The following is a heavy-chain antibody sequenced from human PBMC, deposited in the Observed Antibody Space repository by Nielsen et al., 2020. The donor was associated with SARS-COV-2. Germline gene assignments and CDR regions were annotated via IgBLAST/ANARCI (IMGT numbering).Heavy chain of an antibody. CDR1: GGSISSYY. CDR2: IYYSGST. Sequence: SETLSLTCTVSGGSISSYYWGWIRQPPGKGLEWIGSIYYSGSTYYNPSLKSRVTISVDTSKNQFPLKLSSVTAADTAVYYCARLRMAYYMDVWGKGTTVTVSS. D-gene: IGHD5-24*01. V-gene: IGHV4-39*01. J-gene: IGHJ6*03. CDR3: ARLRMAYYMDV.